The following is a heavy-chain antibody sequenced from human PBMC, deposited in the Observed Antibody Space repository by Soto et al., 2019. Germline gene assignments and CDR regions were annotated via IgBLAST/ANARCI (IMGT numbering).Heavy chain of an antibody. CDR2: IFYSGDT. Sequence: LSLTCTVSGGSISGHYWSWIRQPPGKGLEWIGYIFYSGDTNYNPSLSSRVTISVDTSKNQFSLKLSSVTTADTAMYYCARVGSSGWSPDYWGQGTLVTVSS. CDR1: GGSISGHY. D-gene: IGHD6-19*01. CDR3: ARVGSSGWSPDY. V-gene: IGHV4-59*11. J-gene: IGHJ4*02.